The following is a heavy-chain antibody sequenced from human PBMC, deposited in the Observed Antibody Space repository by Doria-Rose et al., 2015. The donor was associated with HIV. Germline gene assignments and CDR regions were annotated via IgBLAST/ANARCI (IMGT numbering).Heavy chain of an antibody. D-gene: IGHD1-26*01. J-gene: IGHJ4*02. Sequence: QLVQSGGGLVQPGGSLRLSCAASGFIFSSYSMNWVRQAPGKGLEWVAYISRSVPATHYADSVWGRFTISRDNAKNSPYLQMNSLREEDTAVYYCARDPHSLDYWGQGTLVTVSS. V-gene: IGHV3-48*02. CDR1: GFIFSSYS. CDR3: ARDPHSLDY. CDR2: ISRSVPAT.